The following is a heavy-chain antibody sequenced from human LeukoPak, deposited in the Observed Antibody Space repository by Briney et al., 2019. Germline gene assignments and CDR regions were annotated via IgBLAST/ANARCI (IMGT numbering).Heavy chain of an antibody. CDR1: GFIFSSFW. J-gene: IGHJ4*02. D-gene: IGHD6-13*01. CDR2: IDYDGRST. CDR3: ATIAAADKDY. Sequence: GGSLRLSCVASGFIFSSFWMHWVRQAPGKGLVWVSRIDYDGRSTIYADSVKGRFTTSRDNAKNTLYLQMNSLRAEDTAMYYCATIAAADKDYWGQGTLVTVSS. V-gene: IGHV3-74*01.